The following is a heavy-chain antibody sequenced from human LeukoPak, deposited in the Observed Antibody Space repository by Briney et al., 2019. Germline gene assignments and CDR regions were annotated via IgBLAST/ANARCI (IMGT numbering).Heavy chain of an antibody. CDR1: GYIFTDYW. CDR2: IYPGDSDI. CDR3: ARLEPLRVRDPDIVWFDP. V-gene: IGHV5-51*01. Sequence: GESLKISCKGSGYIFTDYWIGWVRQMSGKGLEWMGIIYPGDSDIRYSPSFQGQVTISADKSISTAYLQWSSLKASDTAMYYCARLEPLRVRDPDIVWFDPWGQGTLVTVSS. D-gene: IGHD3-10*01. J-gene: IGHJ5*02.